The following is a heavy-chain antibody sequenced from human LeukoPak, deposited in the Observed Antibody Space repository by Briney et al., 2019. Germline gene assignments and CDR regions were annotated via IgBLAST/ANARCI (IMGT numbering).Heavy chain of an antibody. CDR1: GYTFTGYY. V-gene: IGHV1-2*02. D-gene: IGHD3-9*01. J-gene: IGHJ3*02. Sequence: GASVKVSCKASGYTFTGYYMHWVRQAPGQGLEWMGWINPNSGGTNYAQKFQGRVTMTRDTSISTAYMELSRLRSDDTAVYYCARAKSYDILTGYSKDAFDIWGQGTMVTVSS. CDR3: ARAKSYDILTGYSKDAFDI. CDR2: INPNSGGT.